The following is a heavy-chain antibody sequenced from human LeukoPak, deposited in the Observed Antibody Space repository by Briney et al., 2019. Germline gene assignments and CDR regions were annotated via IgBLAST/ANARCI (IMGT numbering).Heavy chain of an antibody. J-gene: IGHJ4*02. CDR3: ARSPEGSGTDY. CDR1: GGSFSGYY. D-gene: IGHD3-10*01. V-gene: IGHV4-34*01. Sequence: SETLSLTCAVYGGSFSGYYWSWIRQPPGKGLDWIGEINHSGSTNYNPSLKSRVTISVDTSKNQFSLKLSSVTAADTAVYYCARSPEGSGTDYWGQGTLVTVSS. CDR2: INHSGST.